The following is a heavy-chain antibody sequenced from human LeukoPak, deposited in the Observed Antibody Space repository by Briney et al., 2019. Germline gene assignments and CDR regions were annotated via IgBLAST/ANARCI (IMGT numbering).Heavy chain of an antibody. D-gene: IGHD6-19*01. Sequence: GESLKISCKYSGYTFAAYWIGGVREVPGKGLEWMGIIYPGDSDTRYSPSFQGQVTISADRSISTAYLQWSSLKASDTAIYYCARREAVAGTEDFLDYWGQGTPVTVSS. V-gene: IGHV5-51*01. CDR3: ARREAVAGTEDFLDY. J-gene: IGHJ4*02. CDR2: IYPGDSDT. CDR1: GYTFAAYW.